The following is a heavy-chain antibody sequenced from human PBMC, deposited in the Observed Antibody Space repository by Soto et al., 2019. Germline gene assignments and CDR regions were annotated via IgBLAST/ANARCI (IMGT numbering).Heavy chain of an antibody. CDR3: ARERIQLRMAKYSFHGMDV. CDR2: IVPRFGSP. D-gene: IGHD5-18*01. CDR1: GGTFSDYA. Sequence: QVQLVQSGAERRKPGSSLRVSCKASGGTFSDYAFSWVRQAPGQRLEWMGGIVPRFGSPNFAQKFGGSVTITSDTSSSTVDMALSSLRFYATAVYFCARERIQLRMAKYSFHGMDVWGQGPTIIVSS. J-gene: IGHJ6*01. V-gene: IGHV1-69*06.